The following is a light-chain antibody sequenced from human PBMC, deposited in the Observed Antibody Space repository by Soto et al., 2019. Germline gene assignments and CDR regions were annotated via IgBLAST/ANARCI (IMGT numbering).Light chain of an antibody. J-gene: IGLJ1*01. V-gene: IGLV2-23*01. CDR1: SSDVGSYNL. CDR2: EAN. Sequence: ALTQPASVSGSPGQSITISCTGTSSDVGSYNLVSWYQQHPGKAPKLIIYEANKRPSGISNRFSGSESGNTASLTISGLQPEDEADYYCCSYASRDTYVFGTGTKLTVL. CDR3: CSYASRDTYV.